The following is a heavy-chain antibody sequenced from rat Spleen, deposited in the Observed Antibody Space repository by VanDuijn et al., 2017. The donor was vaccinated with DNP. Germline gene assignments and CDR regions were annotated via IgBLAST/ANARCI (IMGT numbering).Heavy chain of an antibody. CDR2: VVYDGSRT. D-gene: IGHD1-10*01. V-gene: IGHV5S10*01. Sequence: EVQLVESGGGFVQPGRSLKLSCAASGFTFSDYNMAWVRQAPKKGLEWVATVVYDGSRTYYRDSVKGRFTISRDNAKSTLYLQMNSLRSEDMATYYCARWEGNNYYFDYWGQGVMVTVSS. CDR1: GFTFSDYN. CDR3: ARWEGNNYYFDY. J-gene: IGHJ2*01.